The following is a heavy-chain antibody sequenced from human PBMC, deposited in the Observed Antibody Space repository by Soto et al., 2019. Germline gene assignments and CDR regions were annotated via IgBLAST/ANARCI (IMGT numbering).Heavy chain of an antibody. V-gene: IGHV4-31*11. Sequence: QLQLQESGPGLMRPSQTLSLTCVVSGSSITSGDYYWTWIRQFPGKGLEWIGYIYYSGSTYYNPSLQSRFSISVDTSKNQFSLNMSSVTASDTAVYHCARLSGDHYYFYMDVWGKGTTVTVSS. CDR2: IYYSGST. D-gene: IGHD2-21*02. CDR3: ARLSGDHYYFYMDV. J-gene: IGHJ6*03. CDR1: GSSITSGDYY.